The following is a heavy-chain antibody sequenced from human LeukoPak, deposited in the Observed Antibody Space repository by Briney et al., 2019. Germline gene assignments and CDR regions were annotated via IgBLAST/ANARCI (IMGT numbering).Heavy chain of an antibody. CDR2: ISYDGSNK. Sequence: GGSLRLSCAASGFTFSSYGMHWVRQAPGKGLEWVAVISYDGSNKYYADSVKGRFTISRDNSKNTLYPQMNSLRAEDTAVYYCAKDSGNSVAAVDYWGQGTLVTVSS. V-gene: IGHV3-30*18. CDR1: GFTFSSYG. D-gene: IGHD6-19*01. CDR3: AKDSGNSVAAVDY. J-gene: IGHJ4*02.